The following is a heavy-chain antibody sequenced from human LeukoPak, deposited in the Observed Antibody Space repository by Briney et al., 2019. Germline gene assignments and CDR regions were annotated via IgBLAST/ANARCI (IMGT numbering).Heavy chain of an antibody. CDR1: GGSITTYY. Sequence: SETLSLTCTVSGGSITTYYWSWIRQPPGKGLEWIGSSYYSGTSYYNPSLKSRVTIFVDTSKNQFSLRLSSVTAADTAVYYCARREGSTYYYRPWGQGTLVTVSS. V-gene: IGHV4-59*05. CDR3: ARREGSTYYYRP. J-gene: IGHJ5*02. CDR2: SYYSGTS. D-gene: IGHD3-10*01.